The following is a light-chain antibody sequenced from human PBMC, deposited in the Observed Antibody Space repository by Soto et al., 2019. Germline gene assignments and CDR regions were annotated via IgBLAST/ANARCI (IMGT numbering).Light chain of an antibody. CDR1: QSVGST. CDR2: GAS. CDR3: QQYSTALT. V-gene: IGKV3-15*01. Sequence: EILMTQSPATLSVSPGERVILSCRASQSVGSTLAWYQQKPGQAPRLLIRGASTRATGVPARFSGSGSGTEFTLTISSLQAEVFAVYYCQQYSTALTFGGGTTLEIK. J-gene: IGKJ4*02.